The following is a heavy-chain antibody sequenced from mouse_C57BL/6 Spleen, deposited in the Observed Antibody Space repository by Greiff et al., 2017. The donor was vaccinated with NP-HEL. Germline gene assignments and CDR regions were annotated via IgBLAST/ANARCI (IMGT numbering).Heavy chain of an antibody. V-gene: IGHV1-52*01. CDR3: ASPYYYGSSLDV. Sequence: VQLQQPGAELVRPGSSVKLSCKASGYTFTSYWMHWVKQRPIQGLEWIGNIDPSDSETPYNQKFKDKATLTVDKSSSTAYMQLSSLTSEDSAVYYCASPYYYGSSLDVWGTGTTVTVSS. J-gene: IGHJ1*03. CDR1: GYTFTSYW. CDR2: IDPSDSET. D-gene: IGHD1-1*01.